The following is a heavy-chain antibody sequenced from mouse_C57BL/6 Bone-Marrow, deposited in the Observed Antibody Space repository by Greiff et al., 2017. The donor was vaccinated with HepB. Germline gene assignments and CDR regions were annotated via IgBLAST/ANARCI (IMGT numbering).Heavy chain of an antibody. CDR3: ASYYGSSYPAY. CDR2: ISGGGGNT. CDR1: GFTFSSYT. V-gene: IGHV5-9*01. J-gene: IGHJ3*01. Sequence: EVQVVESGGGLVKPGGSLKLSCAASGFTFSSYTMSWVRQTPEKRLEWVATISGGGGNTYYPDSVKGRFTISRDNAKNTLYLQMSSLRSEDTALYYCASYYGSSYPAYWGQGTLVTVSA. D-gene: IGHD1-1*01.